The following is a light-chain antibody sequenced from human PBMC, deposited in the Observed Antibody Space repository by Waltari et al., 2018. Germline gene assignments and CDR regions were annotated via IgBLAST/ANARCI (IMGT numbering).Light chain of an antibody. V-gene: IGLV2-23*02. CDR2: EVS. Sequence: QSALTQPASVSGSPGQSITISCTGTSSDVGIYNLVSWYQPHPDKAPKLMIYEVSHRPSGVSDRFSGSKSGNTASLTISGLQAEDEADYYCCSYAGSDTFVVLGGGTK. CDR3: CSYAGSDTFVV. J-gene: IGLJ2*01. CDR1: SSDVGIYNL.